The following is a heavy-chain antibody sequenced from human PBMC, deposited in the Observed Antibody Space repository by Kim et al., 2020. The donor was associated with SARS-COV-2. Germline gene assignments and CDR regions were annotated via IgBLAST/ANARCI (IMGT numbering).Heavy chain of an antibody. CDR2: IKQDGSEK. D-gene: IGHD3-3*01. V-gene: IGHV3-7*03. CDR1: GFTFSSYW. CDR3: ARESRNYDFWSGYSYYYYYYGMDV. J-gene: IGHJ6*02. Sequence: GGSLRLSCAASGFTFSSYWMSWVRQAPGKGLEWVANIKQDGSEKYYVDSVKGPFTISRDNAKNSLYLQMNSLRAEYTAVYYCARESRNYDFWSGYSYYYYYYGMDVWGQGTTVTVSS.